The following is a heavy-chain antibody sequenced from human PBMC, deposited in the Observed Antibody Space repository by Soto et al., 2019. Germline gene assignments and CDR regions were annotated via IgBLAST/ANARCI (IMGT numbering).Heavy chain of an antibody. CDR3: ARDRSSSSWYY. Sequence: QVQLVQSGAEVTKPGSSVKVSCKASGGTFSSYAISWVRQAPGQGLEWMGGIIPIFGTANYAQKFQGRVTITADESTSTAYTELSSLRSEDTAVYYCARDRSSSSWYYWGQGTLVTVSS. CDR2: IIPIFGTA. CDR1: GGTFSSYA. D-gene: IGHD6-13*01. V-gene: IGHV1-69*01. J-gene: IGHJ4*02.